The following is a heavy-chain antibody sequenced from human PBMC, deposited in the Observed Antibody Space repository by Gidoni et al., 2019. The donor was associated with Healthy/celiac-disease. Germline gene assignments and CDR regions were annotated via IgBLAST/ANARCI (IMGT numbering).Heavy chain of an antibody. CDR3: AKDIVVAAAGPFDY. J-gene: IGHJ4*02. D-gene: IGHD6-13*01. CDR2: ISWNSGSI. V-gene: IGHV3-9*01. Sequence: EVQLVESGGGLVQPGRSLRLSCAASGFTFDDYAMHWVRQAPGKGLEWVSGISWNSGSIGYADSVKGRFTISRDNAKNSLYLQMNSLRAEDTALYYCAKDIVVAAAGPFDYWGQGTLVTVSS. CDR1: GFTFDDYA.